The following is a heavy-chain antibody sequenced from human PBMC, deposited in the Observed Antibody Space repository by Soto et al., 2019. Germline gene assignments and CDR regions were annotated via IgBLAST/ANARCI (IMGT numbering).Heavy chain of an antibody. J-gene: IGHJ6*02. Sequence: QVQLVESGGGLVKPGESLRLSCAASGFTFSDYYMNWIRQAPGKGQEWVSYISNSGSTKYYADSVKGRFTISRDNAKNSQFLQMNILGDEDTAVYYFAVLRKYSMDVWGQGTTVTVS. CDR3: AVLRKYSMDV. CDR2: ISNSGSTK. CDR1: GFTFSDYY. D-gene: IGHD5-18*01. V-gene: IGHV3-11*01.